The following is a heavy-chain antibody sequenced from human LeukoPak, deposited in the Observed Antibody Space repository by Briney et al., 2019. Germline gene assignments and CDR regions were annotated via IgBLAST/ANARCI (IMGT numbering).Heavy chain of an antibody. Sequence: GGSLRLSCAAPGFTFSSYAMSWVRQAPGKGLEWVSAISGSGGSTYYADSVKGRFTISRDNSKNTLYLQMNSLRAEDTAVYYCAKVAYNWNDGGYFDYWGQGTLVTVSS. CDR3: AKVAYNWNDGGYFDY. CDR2: ISGSGGST. CDR1: GFTFSSYA. J-gene: IGHJ4*02. V-gene: IGHV3-23*01. D-gene: IGHD1-20*01.